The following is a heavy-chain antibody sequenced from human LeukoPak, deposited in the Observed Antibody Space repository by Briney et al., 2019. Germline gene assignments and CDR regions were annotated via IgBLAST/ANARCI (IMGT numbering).Heavy chain of an antibody. CDR2: IIPIFGTA. D-gene: IGHD3-10*01. Sequence: SVKVSCKASGGTFSSYAISWVRQAPGQGLEWMGGIIPIFGTANYAQKFQGRVTITTDESTSTAYMELSSLRSEDPAVYYCASRFTMVRGVIGFDYWGQGTLVTVSS. CDR3: ASRFTMVRGVIGFDY. J-gene: IGHJ4*02. V-gene: IGHV1-69*05. CDR1: GGTFSSYA.